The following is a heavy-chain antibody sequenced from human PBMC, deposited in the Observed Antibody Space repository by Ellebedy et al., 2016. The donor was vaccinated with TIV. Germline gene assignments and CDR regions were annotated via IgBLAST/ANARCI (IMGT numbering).Heavy chain of an antibody. D-gene: IGHD6-13*01. Sequence: AASVKVSCKASGGTFSSYAISWVRQAPGQGLEWMGGIIPIFGTANYAQKFQGRVTIAADKSTSTAYMELSSLRSEDTAVYYCARAGPKPGIAAAATGYWGQGTLVTVSS. J-gene: IGHJ4*02. CDR3: ARAGPKPGIAAAATGY. CDR2: IIPIFGTA. CDR1: GGTFSSYA. V-gene: IGHV1-69*06.